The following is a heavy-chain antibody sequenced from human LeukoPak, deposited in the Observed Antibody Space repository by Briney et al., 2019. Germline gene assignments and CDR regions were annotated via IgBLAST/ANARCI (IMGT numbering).Heavy chain of an antibody. D-gene: IGHD5-18*01. CDR2: MSGSGVTI. CDR1: GFTFSDYY. Sequence: GGSLKHSCAASGFTFSDYYMTWIRQAPGKGLEWVSYMSGSGVTIYYADSVKGRFTISRDNAKNSLYLQMNSLGAEDTAVYYCAKDAQLWTSRGYFDYWGQGTLVTVSP. CDR3: AKDAQLWTSRGYFDY. J-gene: IGHJ4*02. V-gene: IGHV3-11*01.